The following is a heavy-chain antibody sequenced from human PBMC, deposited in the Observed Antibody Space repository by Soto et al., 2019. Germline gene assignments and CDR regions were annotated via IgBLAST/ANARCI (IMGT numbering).Heavy chain of an antibody. CDR1: GASIGSSDYY. CDR2: IYYSGST. Sequence: PSETLSLTCTVSGASIGSSDYYWSWIRQPPGKGLEWIGYIYYSGSTYYNPSLKSRVTISVDTSKNQFSLKLSSVTAAETAVYYCARVGGFGATAIDYWGQGILVTVSS. V-gene: IGHV4-30-4*01. J-gene: IGHJ4*02. CDR3: ARVGGFGATAIDY. D-gene: IGHD3-10*01.